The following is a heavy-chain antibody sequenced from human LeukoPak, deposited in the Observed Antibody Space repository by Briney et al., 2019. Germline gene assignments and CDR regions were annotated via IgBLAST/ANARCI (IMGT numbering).Heavy chain of an antibody. CDR2: MNSDGTTT. J-gene: IGHJ5*02. Sequence: PGGSLRLSCAASGFSSSDYWMHWVRHAPGKGLVWVSRMNSDGTTTNYADSVKGRFTISRDNAKNTPYLQMNSLRAEDTAAYYCARGRGPYGWFDPWGQGTLVTVSS. V-gene: IGHV3-74*01. CDR3: ARGRGPYGWFDP. D-gene: IGHD3-10*01. CDR1: GFSSSDYW.